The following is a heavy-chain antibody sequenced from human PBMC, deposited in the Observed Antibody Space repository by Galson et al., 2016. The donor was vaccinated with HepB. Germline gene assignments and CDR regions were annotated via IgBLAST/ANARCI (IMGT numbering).Heavy chain of an antibody. CDR1: GGSISSYY. J-gene: IGHJ4*02. Sequence: SETLSLTCTVSGGSISSYYWSWIRQPPGKGLEWIGYIYYSGSTNYNSSLKSRVTISIDTSKNQFSLKLNSVNAADTAVYYCARGSILRFLEWLPHFDSWGQGTLVTVSS. V-gene: IGHV4-59*01. D-gene: IGHD3-3*01. CDR2: IYYSGST. CDR3: ARGSILRFLEWLPHFDS.